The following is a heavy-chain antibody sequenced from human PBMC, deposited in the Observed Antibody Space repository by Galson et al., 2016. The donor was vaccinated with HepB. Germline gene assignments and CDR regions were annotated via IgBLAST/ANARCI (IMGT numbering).Heavy chain of an antibody. D-gene: IGHD3-3*01. CDR1: GFTFSDYY. Sequence: SLRLSCAASGFTFSDYYMAWIRQAPGKGLEWVSDISSSGSTKKYADSVKGRFTISRDNAKNSVFLQMNSLRAGGTAVYYCVFDFWSGYFTMDVWGQGTTVTVSS. CDR2: ISSSGSTK. J-gene: IGHJ6*02. CDR3: VFDFWSGYFTMDV. V-gene: IGHV3-11*01.